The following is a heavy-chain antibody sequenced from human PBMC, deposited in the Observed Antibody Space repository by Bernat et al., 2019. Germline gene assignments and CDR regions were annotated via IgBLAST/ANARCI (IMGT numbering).Heavy chain of an antibody. CDR2: IKSKTDGGTT. CDR3: TTDLILSRGDYGFRDY. J-gene: IGHJ4*02. CDR1: GFTFSNAW. D-gene: IGHD4-17*01. V-gene: IGHV3-15*07. Sequence: EVQLVESGGGLVKPGGSLRLSCAASGFTFSNAWMNWVRQAPGKGLEWVGRIKSKTDGGTTDYAAPVKGRFTISRDDSKNTLYLQMNSLNPEDTAVYYCTTDLILSRGDYGFRDYWGQGTLVTVSS.